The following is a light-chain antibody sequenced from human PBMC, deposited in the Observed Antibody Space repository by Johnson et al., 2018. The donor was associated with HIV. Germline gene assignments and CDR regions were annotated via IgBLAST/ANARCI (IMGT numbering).Light chain of an antibody. V-gene: IGLV1-51*02. Sequence: QSILTQPPSVSAAPGQKVSISCSGSSSNIGNNYVSWYRQLPGTAPKVLIYENNKRPSGIPYRFSGSKSDTSAPLSITGLQTGDEAEYYCGTWETGLSAYVFGTGTKVTVL. CDR1: SSNIGNNY. CDR2: ENN. CDR3: GTWETGLSAYV. J-gene: IGLJ1*01.